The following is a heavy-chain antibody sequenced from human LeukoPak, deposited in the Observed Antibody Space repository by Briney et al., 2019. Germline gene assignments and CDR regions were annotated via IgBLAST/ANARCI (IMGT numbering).Heavy chain of an antibody. CDR2: IKQDGSEK. Sequence: GGSLRLSCAASGFTFSSYWMTWVRQAPGKGLEWVANIKQDGSEKYYVDFVKGRFTVSRDNAKNSLYLQMNSLRAEDTAVYYCARDQFDYYDRSGYYYSDYWGQGTLVTVSS. D-gene: IGHD3-22*01. CDR1: GFTFSSYW. J-gene: IGHJ4*02. V-gene: IGHV3-7*03. CDR3: ARDQFDYYDRSGYYYSDY.